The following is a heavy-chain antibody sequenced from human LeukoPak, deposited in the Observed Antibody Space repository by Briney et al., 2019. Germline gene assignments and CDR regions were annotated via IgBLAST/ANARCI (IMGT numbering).Heavy chain of an antibody. CDR2: IYSGGST. CDR3: ARDRWRGGGYYGSGSYYNDYYYGMDV. J-gene: IGHJ6*02. D-gene: IGHD3-10*01. CDR1: GFTVSSNY. V-gene: IGHV3-66*01. Sequence: PGGSLRLSCAASGFTVSSNYMSWVRQAPGKGLEWVSVIYSGGSTYYADSVKGRFTISRDNSKNTLYLQMNSLRAEDTAVYYCARDRWRGGGYYGSGSYYNDYYYGMDVWGQGTTVTVSS.